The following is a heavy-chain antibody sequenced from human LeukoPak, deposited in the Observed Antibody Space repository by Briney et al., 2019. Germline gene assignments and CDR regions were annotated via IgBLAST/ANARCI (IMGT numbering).Heavy chain of an antibody. CDR2: VDPEDGET. Sequence: ASVKISCNVSGYTFTDYYMHWVQQAPGKGLEWMGLVDPEDGETIYAEKFQGRVTITADTSTDTAYMELSSLRSEDTAVYYCATDFTPLHPSGFSGLVDYWGQGTLVTVSS. J-gene: IGHJ4*02. CDR1: GYTFTDYY. V-gene: IGHV1-69-2*01. D-gene: IGHD3-3*01. CDR3: ATDFTPLHPSGFSGLVDY.